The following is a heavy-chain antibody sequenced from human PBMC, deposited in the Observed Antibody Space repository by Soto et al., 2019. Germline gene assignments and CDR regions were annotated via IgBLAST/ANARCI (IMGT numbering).Heavy chain of an antibody. CDR2: ISTYNGDT. Sequence: QVQLVQSGAEVKKPGASVKVSCKASGYTFTRSGISWVRQAPGQGLEWMGWISTYNGDTNYAQTFQGRVPXTXXXSXXTVYMELRSLRSDDTAVYYCAREGVAPYYYYGMDVWGQGTPVTVSS. CDR3: AREGVAPYYYYGMDV. D-gene: IGHD5-12*01. CDR1: GYTFTRSG. V-gene: IGHV1-18*01. J-gene: IGHJ6*02.